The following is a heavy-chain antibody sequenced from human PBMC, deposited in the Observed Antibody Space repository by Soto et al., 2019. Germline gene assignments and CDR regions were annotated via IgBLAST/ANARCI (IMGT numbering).Heavy chain of an antibody. Sequence: QVQLVQSGAEVKKPGASVKVSCKASGYTFTSYGFSWVRQAPGQGLEWMGWINAYNGDTNYAQNPQGRVTMTNATPTHQAYMELRSLRSDDTAVYYCARMGDVPYYYYGMDVWGQGTTVTVSS. J-gene: IGHJ6*02. D-gene: IGHD3-16*01. CDR2: INAYNGDT. CDR1: GYTFTSYG. CDR3: ARMGDVPYYYYGMDV. V-gene: IGHV1-18*01.